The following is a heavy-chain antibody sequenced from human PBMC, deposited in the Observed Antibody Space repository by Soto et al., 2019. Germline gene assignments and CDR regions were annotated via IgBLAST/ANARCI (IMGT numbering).Heavy chain of an antibody. V-gene: IGHV3-74*01. J-gene: IGHJ4*02. D-gene: IGHD3-10*01. CDR3: ATAGSYRFDH. CDR2: INPDATTI. Sequence: LRLSCATSGFTFSNYWIHWVRQAPGEGLVWVSRINPDATTINYADSVKGRFTVSRDNAKNTLYLQMNSLRAEDTAVYYCATAGSYRFDHWGQGTLVTVSS. CDR1: GFTFSNYW.